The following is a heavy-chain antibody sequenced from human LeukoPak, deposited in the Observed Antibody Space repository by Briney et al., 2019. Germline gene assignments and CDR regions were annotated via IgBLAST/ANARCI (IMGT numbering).Heavy chain of an antibody. CDR3: ARYCSSTSCPPFDY. J-gene: IGHJ4*02. CDR2: VNHSGST. D-gene: IGHD2-2*01. V-gene: IGHV4-34*01. Sequence: SETLSLTCAAYGGSFSGYYWSWIRQPPGKGLEWIGEVNHSGSTNYNPSLKSRVTISVDTSKNQFSLKLSSVTAADTAVYYCARYCSSTSCPPFDYWGQGTLVTVSS. CDR1: GGSFSGYY.